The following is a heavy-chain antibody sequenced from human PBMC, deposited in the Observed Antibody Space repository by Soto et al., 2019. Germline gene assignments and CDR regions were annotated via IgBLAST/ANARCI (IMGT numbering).Heavy chain of an antibody. D-gene: IGHD5-18*01. CDR3: ARDRNPADTAMVTEYYYYYGMDV. Sequence: LRLSCAASGFTFSSYSMNWVRQAPGKGLEWVSSISSSSSYIYYADSVKGRFTISRDNAKNSLYLQMNSLRAEDTAVYYCARDRNPADTAMVTEYYYYYGMDVWGQGTTVTVSS. J-gene: IGHJ6*02. CDR2: ISSSSSYI. V-gene: IGHV3-21*01. CDR1: GFTFSSYS.